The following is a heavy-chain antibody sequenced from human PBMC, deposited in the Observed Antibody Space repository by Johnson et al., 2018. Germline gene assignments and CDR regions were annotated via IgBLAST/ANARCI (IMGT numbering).Heavy chain of an antibody. Sequence: VQLVQSGGGLGQPGGYLRLSCEAPGITFENYGMSWVRQAPGKGLEWVAVIGIEGRSTYNEDSVKGRFTISSDNSKNMLYLQMNSLRAEDTAVYYCANHRYGEHQYFQSWGQGTQVTVSS. CDR2: IGIEGRST. D-gene: IGHD4-17*01. J-gene: IGHJ1*01. V-gene: IGHV3-23*03. CDR3: ANHRYGEHQYFQS. CDR1: GITFENYG.